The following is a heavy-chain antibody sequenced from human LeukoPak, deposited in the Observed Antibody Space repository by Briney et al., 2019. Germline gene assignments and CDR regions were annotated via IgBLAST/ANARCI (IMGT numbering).Heavy chain of an antibody. CDR2: IIPIFGTA. J-gene: IGHJ4*02. CDR1: VGTFSSYA. CDR3: ASGPSGYCTNGVCYYFDF. Sequence: ASVKVSCKASVGTFSSYAISWVRQAPGQGLEWMGGIIPIFGTANCAQKFQGRVTITADESTSPAYMELSSLRSEDTAVYYCASGPSGYCTNGVCYYFDFWGQGTLVTVSS. V-gene: IGHV1-69*01. D-gene: IGHD2-8*01.